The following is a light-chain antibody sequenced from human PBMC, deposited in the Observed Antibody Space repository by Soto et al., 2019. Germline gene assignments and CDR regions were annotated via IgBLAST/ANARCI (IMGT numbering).Light chain of an antibody. V-gene: IGKV3-15*01. CDR2: GAS. Sequence: EIVMTQSPATLSVSPGERATLSCRASQSVSSNLDWYQQKPGQAPRLLIYGASTRATGLPARFSGSGSGTEFTLTISSLQSEDFAVYYCQQYNNWPPLTFGGGTKVEIK. CDR1: QSVSSN. CDR3: QQYNNWPPLT. J-gene: IGKJ4*01.